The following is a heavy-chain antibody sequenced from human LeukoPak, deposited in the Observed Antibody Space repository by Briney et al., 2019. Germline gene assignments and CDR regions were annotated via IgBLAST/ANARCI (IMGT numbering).Heavy chain of an antibody. V-gene: IGHV4-39*01. D-gene: IGHD6-13*01. Sequence: SETLSLTCAVSGGSIRNSSFYWGWIRQPPGKGLEWIASIYNSGTTYYNPSLKSRITIFVDTSKNQVSLKLRSVTAADTAVYYCARGRPGYSSSWYNYWGQGTLVTVSS. J-gene: IGHJ4*02. CDR2: IYNSGTT. CDR1: GGSIRNSSFY. CDR3: ARGRPGYSSSWYNY.